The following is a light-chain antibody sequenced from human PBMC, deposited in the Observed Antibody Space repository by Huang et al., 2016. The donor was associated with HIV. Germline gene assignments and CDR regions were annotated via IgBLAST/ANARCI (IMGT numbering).Light chain of an antibody. CDR2: KAP. CDR1: QNIGTY. Sequence: QMTQSPSTLSASVGDRVTITCRASQNIGTYLAWYQHQPGKAPKLLIYKAPYLRRGVPSRFSGGGSGTDFTLTITSLQPDDSATYYCQEYSTYSAFGQGTKVEVK. CDR3: QEYSTYSA. V-gene: IGKV1-5*03. J-gene: IGKJ1*01.